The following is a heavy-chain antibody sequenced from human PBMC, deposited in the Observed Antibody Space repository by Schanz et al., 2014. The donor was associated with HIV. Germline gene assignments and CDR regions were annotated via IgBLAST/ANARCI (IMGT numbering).Heavy chain of an antibody. CDR1: GLTFSGSV. CDR3: ANEEVPNDY. J-gene: IGHJ4*02. Sequence: EVRLLESGGGTVQPGGSLRLSCAASGLTFSGSVMYWVRQAPGKGLEWVSGISISGETTYYADSVKGRFTISRDNSKNTLYLQMSSLRVEDTAVYYCANEEVPNDYWGQGTLVTVSS. CDR2: ISISGETT. V-gene: IGHV3-23*01.